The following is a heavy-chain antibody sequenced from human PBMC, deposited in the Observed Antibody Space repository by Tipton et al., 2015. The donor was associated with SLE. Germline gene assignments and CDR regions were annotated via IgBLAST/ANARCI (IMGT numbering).Heavy chain of an antibody. D-gene: IGHD2-2*01. Sequence: TLSLTCTVSGGSISSGSYYWNWIRQPAGKGLEWIGRIYTSGSTNYNPSLKSRVTISVDTSKNQFSLKLSSVTAADTAVYYCARQDGDIVVVPAASPFGYWGQGTLVTVSS. J-gene: IGHJ4*02. V-gene: IGHV4-61*02. CDR1: GGSISSGSYY. CDR3: ARQDGDIVVVPAASPFGY. CDR2: IYTSGST.